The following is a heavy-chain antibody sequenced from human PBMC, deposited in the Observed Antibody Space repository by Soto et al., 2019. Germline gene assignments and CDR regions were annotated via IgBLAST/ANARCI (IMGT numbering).Heavy chain of an antibody. Sequence: LSLTCTVSGGSISSGDYYWSWIRQPPGKGLEWIGYIYYSGSTYYNPSLKSRVTISVDTSKNQFSLKLSSVTAADTAVYYCARSDYYGSRYFDLWGRGTLVTVS. CDR2: IYYSGST. D-gene: IGHD3-10*01. V-gene: IGHV4-30-4*01. CDR1: GGSISSGDYY. CDR3: ARSDYYGSRYFDL. J-gene: IGHJ2*01.